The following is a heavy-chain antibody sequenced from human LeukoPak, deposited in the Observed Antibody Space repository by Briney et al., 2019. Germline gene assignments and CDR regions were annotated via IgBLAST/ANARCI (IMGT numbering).Heavy chain of an antibody. CDR2: VSIYNDNT. CDR3: ARTGHYQFDS. CDR1: RYSFTDYD. V-gene: IGHV1-18*01. D-gene: IGHD3-9*01. J-gene: IGHJ4*02. Sequence: GASVKVSCKASRYSFTDYDFSWVRQAPGQGLEWLGWVSIYNDNTNYAREFQDRITMTTDISTSTAYMELKSLTSDDTAVYFCARTGHYQFDSWGQGTLVTVSS.